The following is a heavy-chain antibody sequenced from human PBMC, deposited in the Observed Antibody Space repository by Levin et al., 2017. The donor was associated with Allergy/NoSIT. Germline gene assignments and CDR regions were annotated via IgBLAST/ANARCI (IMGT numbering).Heavy chain of an antibody. CDR1: GITFSNAW. V-gene: IGHV3-15*01. J-gene: IGHJ4*02. D-gene: IGHD6-13*01. CDR3: TTYSSSWYYFDY. CDR2: IKSKTDGGTT. Sequence: GGSLRLSCAASGITFSNAWMSWARQAPGKGLEWVGRIKSKTDGGTTEYAAPVKGRFTISRDDSKNTLYLLMNSLKPEDTAVYFCTTYSSSWYYFDYWGQGTLVTVSS.